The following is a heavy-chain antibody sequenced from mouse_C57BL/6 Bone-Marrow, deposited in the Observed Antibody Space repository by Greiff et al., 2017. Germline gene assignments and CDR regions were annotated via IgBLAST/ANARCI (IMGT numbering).Heavy chain of an antibody. V-gene: IGHV5-9-1*02. J-gene: IGHJ2*01. Sequence: EVKLMESGEGLVKPGGSLKLSCAASGFTFSSYAMSWVRQTPEKRLEWVAYISSGGDYIYYADTVKGRFTISSANARNTLYLQMSSRKSEDTAMEYCTRCTAQATSGYWGQGTTLTVSA. D-gene: IGHD3-2*02. CDR2: ISSGGDYI. CDR1: GFTFSSYA. CDR3: TRCTAQATSGY.